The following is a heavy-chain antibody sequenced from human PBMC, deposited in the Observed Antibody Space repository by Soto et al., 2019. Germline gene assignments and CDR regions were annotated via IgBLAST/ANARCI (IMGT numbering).Heavy chain of an antibody. CDR1: GGTFSSYA. D-gene: IGHD6-19*01. J-gene: IGHJ4*02. CDR3: ARATPTEAAVAEFDY. CDR2: ISAYNGNT. Sequence: GASVKVSCKASGGTFSSYAISWVRQAPGQGLEWMGWISAYNGNTNYAQKLQGRVTMTTDTSTSTAYMELRSLRSDDTAVYYCARATPTEAAVAEFDYWGQGTLVTVSS. V-gene: IGHV1-18*01.